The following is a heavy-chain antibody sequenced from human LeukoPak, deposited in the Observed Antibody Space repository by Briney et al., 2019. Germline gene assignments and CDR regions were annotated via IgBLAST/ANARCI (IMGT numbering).Heavy chain of an antibody. D-gene: IGHD3-22*01. V-gene: IGHV3-21*01. CDR1: GFTFSRFS. CDR3: ARPRTPYYYDSSGYYPGFDV. CDR2: ITSGSVYI. Sequence: GGSLRLSCAASGFTFSRFSMNWVRQAPGKGLEWVSSITSGSVYIYYADSVKGRFTISRDNTKNSLYLQLTSLRAEDTAVYYYARPRTPYYYDSSGYYPGFDVWGQGTVVTVST. J-gene: IGHJ3*01.